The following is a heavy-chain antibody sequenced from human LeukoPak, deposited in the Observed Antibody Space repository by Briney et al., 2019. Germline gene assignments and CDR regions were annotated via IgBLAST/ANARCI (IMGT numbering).Heavy chain of an antibody. D-gene: IGHD6-13*01. CDR1: SGSISSSSYY. J-gene: IGHJ6*02. CDR2: IYYSGST. CDR3: ARQMTAAGYYYYYYGMDV. Sequence: SETLSLTCTVSSGSISSSSYYWGWIRQPPGKGLEWIGSIYYSGSTNYNPSLKSRGTISVDTSKNQFSLNLPSVTAADTAVYYCARQMTAAGYYYYYYGMDVWGQGTMVTVSS. V-gene: IGHV4-39*01.